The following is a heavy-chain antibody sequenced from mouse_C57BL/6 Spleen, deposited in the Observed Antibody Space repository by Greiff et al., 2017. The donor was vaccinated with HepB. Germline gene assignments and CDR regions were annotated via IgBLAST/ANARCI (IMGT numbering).Heavy chain of an antibody. Sequence: QVQLQQSGAELVKPGASVKMSCKASGYTFTSYWITWVKQRPGQGLEWIGDIYPGSGSTNYNEKFKSKATLTVDTSSSTAYMQLSSLTSEDSAVYYCARDEGFYAMDYWGQGTSVTVSS. CDR3: ARDEGFYAMDY. V-gene: IGHV1-55*01. CDR2: IYPGSGST. J-gene: IGHJ4*01. CDR1: GYTFTSYW.